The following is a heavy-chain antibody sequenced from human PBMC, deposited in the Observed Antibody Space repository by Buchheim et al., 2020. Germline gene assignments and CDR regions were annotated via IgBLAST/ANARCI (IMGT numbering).Heavy chain of an antibody. J-gene: IGHJ5*01. V-gene: IGHV4-39*07. CDR1: GDSIGSSSNF. D-gene: IGHD3-3*01. Sequence: QLQLQESGPGLVKPSETLSLTCTVSGDSIGSSSNFWGWIRQAPGKGLEWIVSTHYTRTTYYNPSLKSRVTISVDTSKNKFSLTLNSVTAADTAIYYCARRALWSGDGYNWFDSWGQGIL. CDR2: THYTRTT. CDR3: ARRALWSGDGYNWFDS.